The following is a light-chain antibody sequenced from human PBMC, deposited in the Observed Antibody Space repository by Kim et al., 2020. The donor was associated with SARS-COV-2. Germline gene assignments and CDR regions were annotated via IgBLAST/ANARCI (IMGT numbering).Light chain of an antibody. V-gene: IGLV7-46*01. Sequence: PGGTVTLPCGSSTGAVTSGLYPFWFQQKPGQVPRTLIYDTTNKHSWTPARFSGSLLGGKAALSLSGAQPEDEAEYYCCLTYNGVVVFGGGTQLTVL. CDR3: CLTYNGVVV. CDR2: DTT. J-gene: IGLJ2*01. CDR1: TGAVTSGLY.